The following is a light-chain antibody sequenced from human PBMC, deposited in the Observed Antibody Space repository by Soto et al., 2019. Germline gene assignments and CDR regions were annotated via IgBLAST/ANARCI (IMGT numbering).Light chain of an antibody. CDR3: QQCYSYPPT. CDR2: AAS. V-gene: IGKV1-8*01. Sequence: AIRMTQYPSSLSASTGDRVTITCRASQGISSYLAWYQQKPGKAPKLLIYAASTLQSGVPSRFSGSGSGTDFTLTISCLQSEDFATYYCQQCYSYPPTFGQGTKVDI. CDR1: QGISSY. J-gene: IGKJ1*01.